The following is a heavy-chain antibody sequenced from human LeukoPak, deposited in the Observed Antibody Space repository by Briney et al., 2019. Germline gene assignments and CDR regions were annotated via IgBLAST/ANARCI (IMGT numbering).Heavy chain of an antibody. CDR3: ARMRGSYSFDY. CDR1: GFTFSSYS. CDR2: ISSSSSYI. J-gene: IGHJ4*02. Sequence: GGSLRLSCAASGFTFSSYSMNWVRQAPGKGLEWVSSISSSSSYICYADSVEGRFTISRDNAKNSLYLQMNSLRAEDTAVYYCARMRGSYSFDYWGQGTLVTVSS. D-gene: IGHD1-26*01. V-gene: IGHV3-21*01.